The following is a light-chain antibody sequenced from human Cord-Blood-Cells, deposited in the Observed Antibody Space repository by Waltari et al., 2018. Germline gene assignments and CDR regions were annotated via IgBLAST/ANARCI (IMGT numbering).Light chain of an antibody. V-gene: IGKV1-39*01. J-gene: IGKJ3*01. CDR1: QSISSY. CDR2: AAS. Sequence: DIQITQPPSSLSASVGHRVTITCRASQSISSYLNWYQQKPGKAPKLLIYAASSLQSGVPSRFSGSGSGTDFTLTISSLQPEDFATYYCQQSYSTPFTFGPGTKVDIK. CDR3: QQSYSTPFT.